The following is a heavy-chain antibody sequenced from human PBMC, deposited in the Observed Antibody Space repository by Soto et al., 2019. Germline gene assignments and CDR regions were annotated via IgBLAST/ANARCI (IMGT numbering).Heavy chain of an antibody. D-gene: IGHD2-2*01. V-gene: IGHV3-48*03. J-gene: IGHJ4*02. CDR2: ISSSGSTI. CDR1: GFTFSSYE. CDR3: ARRYCSSTSCLFDY. Sequence: GGSLRLSCAASGFTFSSYEMNWVRQAPGKGLEWVSCISSSGSTIFYADSVKGRFTISRDNARNSLYLQMNSLRAEDTAVYYCARRYCSSTSCLFDYWGQGALVNVSS.